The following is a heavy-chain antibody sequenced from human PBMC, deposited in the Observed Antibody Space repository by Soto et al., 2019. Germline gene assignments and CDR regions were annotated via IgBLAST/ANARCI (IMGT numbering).Heavy chain of an antibody. CDR1: GGSISSSSSY. J-gene: IGHJ4*02. CDR2: IYYSGST. CDR3: ARHSYSSGWYPFDY. D-gene: IGHD6-19*01. Sequence: QLQLQESGPGLVKPSETLSLTCTVSGGSISSSSSYWGWIRQPPGKGLEWIGSIYYSGSTYYNPSLKSRVTISVDTSKNQFSLKLSSVTAADTAVYYCARHSYSSGWYPFDYWGQGTLVTVSS. V-gene: IGHV4-39*01.